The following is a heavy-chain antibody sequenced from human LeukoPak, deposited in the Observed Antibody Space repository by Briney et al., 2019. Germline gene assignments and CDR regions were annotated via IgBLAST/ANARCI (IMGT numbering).Heavy chain of an antibody. CDR3: AKVYGPRNYYFPDY. D-gene: IGHD3-10*01. Sequence: GGSLRLSCAASGFTFTNYAMGWVRQAPGKGLEWVSSISANGASTYSADSVKGRFTISRDNSKNTLSLQMNSLRAEDTAVYHCAKVYGPRNYYFPDYWGQGTLVTVSS. CDR2: ISANGAST. V-gene: IGHV3-23*01. CDR1: GFTFTNYA. J-gene: IGHJ4*02.